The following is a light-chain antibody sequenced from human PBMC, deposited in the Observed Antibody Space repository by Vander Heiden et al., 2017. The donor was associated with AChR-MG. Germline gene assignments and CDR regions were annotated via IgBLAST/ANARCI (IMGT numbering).Light chain of an antibody. CDR1: SPKPGRNS. CDR2: SDY. Sequence: SVPAQPSSASGTPGQRVHVSCSWSSPKPGRNSLNWHQQVPGRATKLVIHSDYDRPSGVPDRFSGSRSGTSASLASTGLQSEDEDVYYCATWDDSLTAYFFGPGTKVTVL. CDR3: ATWDDSLTAYF. V-gene: IGLV1-44*01. J-gene: IGLJ1*01.